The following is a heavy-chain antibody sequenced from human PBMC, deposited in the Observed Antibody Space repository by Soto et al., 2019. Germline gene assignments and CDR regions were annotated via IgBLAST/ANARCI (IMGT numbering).Heavy chain of an antibody. J-gene: IGHJ6*02. V-gene: IGHV3-64*04. CDR3: ARSRYYGMDV. CDR1: GFTFSSYA. CDR2: ISSNGGST. D-gene: IGHD2-2*01. Sequence: PGGSLRLSCSASGFTFSSYAMHWVRQAPGKGLEYVSAISSNGGSTYYADSVKGRFTISRDNXKNTLYLQMNSLRAEDTAVYYCARSRYYGMDVWGQGTTVTVSS.